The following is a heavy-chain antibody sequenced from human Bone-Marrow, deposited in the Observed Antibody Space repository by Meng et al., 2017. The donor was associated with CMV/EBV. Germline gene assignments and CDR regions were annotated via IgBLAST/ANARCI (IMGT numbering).Heavy chain of an antibody. J-gene: IGHJ4*02. V-gene: IGHV4-61*01. Sequence: SETLSLTCTVSGGSVSSGSYYWSWIRQPPGKGLEWIGYIYYSGSTNYNPSLKSRVTISVDTSKNQLSLKLSSVTAADTAVYYCARVGYCSSTSCYKDIVATIKYYFDYWGQGTLVTVSS. CDR2: IYYSGST. CDR1: GGSVSSGSYY. CDR3: ARVGYCSSTSCYKDIVATIKYYFDY. D-gene: IGHD2-2*03.